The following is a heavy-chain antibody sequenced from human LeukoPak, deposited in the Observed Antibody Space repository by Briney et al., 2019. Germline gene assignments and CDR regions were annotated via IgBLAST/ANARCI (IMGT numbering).Heavy chain of an antibody. CDR3: ARRLGYCSSTSCHNWFDP. CDR1: GFTFTNYA. V-gene: IGHV3-23*01. J-gene: IGHJ5*02. D-gene: IGHD2-2*01. Sequence: GGSLRLSCAASGFTFTNYAMSWVRQAPGKGLEWVSAISGSDTSTYYADSVKGRFTISRDNAKNSLYLQMNSLRAEDTAVYYCARRLGYCSSTSCHNWFDPWGQGTLVTVSS. CDR2: ISGSDTST.